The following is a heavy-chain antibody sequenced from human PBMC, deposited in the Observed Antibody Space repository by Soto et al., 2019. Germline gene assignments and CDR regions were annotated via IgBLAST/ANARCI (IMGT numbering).Heavy chain of an antibody. CDR2: SIPFFGTS. CDR1: GGTFSSYP. J-gene: IGHJ6*02. D-gene: IGHD1-26*01. Sequence: QVQRVQSGAEVKKPGSSVKVSCGASGGTFSSYPINWVRQAPGQGLEWMGGSIPFFGTSNYAQKFQGRVTITADESTSTAYMELRSLRSEDTAVYYCARVGHITNYGMAVWGQGTTVTVSS. CDR3: ARVGHITNYGMAV. V-gene: IGHV1-69*01.